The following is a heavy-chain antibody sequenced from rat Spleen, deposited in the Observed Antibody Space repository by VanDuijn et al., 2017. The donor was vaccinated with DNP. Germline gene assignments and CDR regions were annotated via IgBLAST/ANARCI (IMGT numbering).Heavy chain of an antibody. CDR1: GFTFSDCN. D-gene: IGHD5-1*01. Sequence: EVQLVESGGGLIQPGRSLKLSCEASGFTFSDCNMAWVRQAPKKGLEWVATIIYDGSRTFYRDSVQGRFTISRDNAKNTLYLQMASLRSEDTATYYCKLGGAYWGQGVMVTVSS. J-gene: IGHJ2*01. V-gene: IGHV5S10*01. CDR2: IIYDGSRT. CDR3: KLGGAY.